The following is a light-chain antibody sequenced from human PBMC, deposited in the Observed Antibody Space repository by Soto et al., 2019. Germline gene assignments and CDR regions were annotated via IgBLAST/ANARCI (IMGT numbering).Light chain of an antibody. CDR2: GAS. V-gene: IGKV3-15*01. J-gene: IGKJ1*01. CDR1: QSVSSN. CDR3: QQYNNSPLT. Sequence: EIVMTQSPATLSVSPGERATLSCRASQSVSSNSAWYQQKPGQAPRLLIYGASTRATGIPARFSGSGSGTEFTLTISSLQSEDFAVYYCQQYNNSPLTFGQGTKVEIK.